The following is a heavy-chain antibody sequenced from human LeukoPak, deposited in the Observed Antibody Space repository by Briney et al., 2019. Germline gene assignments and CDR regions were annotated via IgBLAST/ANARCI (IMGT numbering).Heavy chain of an antibody. Sequence: GGSLRLSCAASGFTFSSYAVSWVRQAPGKGLEWVSSISVSGGSTYYADSVKGRFTISRDNSKNTLYLQMNSLRAEDTAVYYCASPGIAAAGPFYYYVMDVWGQGTTVTVSS. D-gene: IGHD6-13*01. J-gene: IGHJ6*02. CDR1: GFTFSSYA. CDR3: ASPGIAAAGPFYYYVMDV. CDR2: ISVSGGST. V-gene: IGHV3-23*01.